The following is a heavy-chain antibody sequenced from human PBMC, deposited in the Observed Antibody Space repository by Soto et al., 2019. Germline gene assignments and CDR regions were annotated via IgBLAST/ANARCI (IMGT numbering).Heavy chain of an antibody. J-gene: IGHJ4*02. CDR3: AKDGRHCSGGSCPQGH. V-gene: IGHV1-2*02. CDR2: INPISGGT. D-gene: IGHD2-15*01. CDR1: GYTFTGHH. Sequence: VASVKVSCKTSGYTFTGHHIHWVRQAPGQGLEWMGWINPISGGTKYREKFQGRVSITRDKSSSTAYMELSSLTSDDSAVYYCAKDGRHCSGGSCPQGHWGQGTLVTVPS.